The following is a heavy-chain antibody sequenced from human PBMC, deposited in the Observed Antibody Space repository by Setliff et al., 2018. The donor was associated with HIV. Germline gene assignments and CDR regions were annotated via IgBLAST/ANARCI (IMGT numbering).Heavy chain of an antibody. J-gene: IGHJ3*02. Sequence: PGGSLRLSCAASGFTFTTYAMHWVRQAPGKGLEWVAVISIYDGSEKYYADAVKGRFTISRDNSKNMLYLEMNSLRAEDTAVYYCAKPDAGPVSTIAATGKNALNIWGQGTRVTVSS. CDR1: GFTFTTYA. CDR2: ISIYDGSEK. V-gene: IGHV3-30*04. CDR3: AKPDAGPVSTIAATGKNALNI. D-gene: IGHD6-13*01.